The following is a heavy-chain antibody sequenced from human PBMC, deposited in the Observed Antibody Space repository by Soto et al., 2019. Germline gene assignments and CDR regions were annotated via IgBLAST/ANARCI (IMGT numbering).Heavy chain of an antibody. D-gene: IGHD2-2*01. J-gene: IGHJ4*02. Sequence: SEPLSRTCAVSGGSFRGFYWTWIRQSPGKGLEWLGDINHVGITNYNPSLKSRVSIPVDNAKNTVSLQMNTLRAEDTAVYYCAREDSIIIPAVSDFWGQGTLVTVSS. CDR3: AREDSIIIPAVSDF. CDR2: INHVGIT. V-gene: IGHV4-34*01. CDR1: GGSFRGFY.